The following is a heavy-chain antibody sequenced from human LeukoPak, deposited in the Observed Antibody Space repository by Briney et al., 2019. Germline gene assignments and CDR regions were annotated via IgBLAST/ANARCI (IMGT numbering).Heavy chain of an antibody. CDR1: GFTFSNEW. Sequence: PGGSLRLSCGVSGFTFSNEWMHWVRQAPGKGLEWVALINHDGSAKQYVDSVKGRFTISRDNAKNSVYLQISSLRVEDTAVYYCVRLPLSNSVYWGQGTLVTVSS. CDR3: VRLPLSNSVY. CDR2: INHDGSAK. V-gene: IGHV3-7*01. J-gene: IGHJ4*02. D-gene: IGHD1-1*01.